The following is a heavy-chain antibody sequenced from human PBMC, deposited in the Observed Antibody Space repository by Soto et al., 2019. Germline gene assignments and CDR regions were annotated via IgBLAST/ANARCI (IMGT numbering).Heavy chain of an antibody. D-gene: IGHD6-13*01. V-gene: IGHV3-15*01. Sequence: PGGALRLSCAASGFTFSNAWMSLVRQAPGKGLEWVGRIKSKTDGGTTDYAAPVKGRLTISRDDSKNTLYLQMNRLKTEDTAVYYCTKDGYSSLWGQGPLVTFSS. CDR3: TKDGYSSL. CDR2: IKSKTDGGTT. CDR1: GFTFSNAW. J-gene: IGHJ4*02.